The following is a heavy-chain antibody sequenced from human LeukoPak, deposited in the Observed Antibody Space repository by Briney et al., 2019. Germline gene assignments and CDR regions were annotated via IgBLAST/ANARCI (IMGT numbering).Heavy chain of an antibody. CDR3: ARPKNRHGAYYYHFWSCYHYYFDY. CDR1: GGSISSSSYY. CDR2: IYYSGST. J-gene: IGHJ4*01. Sequence: SETLSLTCTVSGGSISSSSYYWGWIRQPPGKGLEWIGSIYYSGSTYYNPSLKSRVTISVDTSKNQFSLKLSSVTAADTAVYYRARPKNRHGAYYYHFWSCYHYYFDYWGQGTLVTVSS. D-gene: IGHD3-3*01. V-gene: IGHV4-39*01.